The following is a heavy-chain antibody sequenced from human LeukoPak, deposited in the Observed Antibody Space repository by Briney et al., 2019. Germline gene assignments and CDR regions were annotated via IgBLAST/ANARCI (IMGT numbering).Heavy chain of an antibody. CDR2: IIPIFGTA. Sequence: ASVKVSCKASGGTFSSYAISWVRQAPGQGLEWMGGIIPIFGTANYAQKFQGRVTITTDESTSTAYMELSSLRSEDTAVYYCARTRTVVVVPAAIPWWFDPWGQGTLVTVSS. J-gene: IGHJ5*02. CDR3: ARTRTVVVVPAAIPWWFDP. D-gene: IGHD2-2*02. CDR1: GGTFSSYA. V-gene: IGHV1-69*05.